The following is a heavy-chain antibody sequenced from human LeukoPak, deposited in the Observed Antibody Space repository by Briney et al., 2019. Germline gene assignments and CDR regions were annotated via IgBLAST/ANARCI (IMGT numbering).Heavy chain of an antibody. J-gene: IGHJ3*02. Sequence: SQTLSLTCTVSGGSISSGSYYWSWIRQPAGKGLEWIGRIYTSGSTNYNPSLKSRVTISVDTSKNQFSLKLSSVTAADTAVYYCARVYFAGYSSAHDAFDIWGQGTMVTVSS. CDR2: IYTSGST. V-gene: IGHV4-61*02. D-gene: IGHD6-19*01. CDR1: GGSISSGSYY. CDR3: ARVYFAGYSSAHDAFDI.